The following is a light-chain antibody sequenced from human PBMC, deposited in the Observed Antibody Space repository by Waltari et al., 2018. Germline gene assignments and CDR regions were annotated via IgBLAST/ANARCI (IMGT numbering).Light chain of an antibody. V-gene: IGLV2-14*01. J-gene: IGLJ2*01. CDR3: SSYTSSSTV. CDR2: EVS. Sequence: QSALTQPASVSGSPGQSITISCTGTSSDVLSWYQQHPGKAPKLIIYEVSNRPSGVSNRFSGSKSGNTASLTISGLQAEDEADYYCSSYTSSSTVFGGGTKLTVL. CDR1: SSDVL.